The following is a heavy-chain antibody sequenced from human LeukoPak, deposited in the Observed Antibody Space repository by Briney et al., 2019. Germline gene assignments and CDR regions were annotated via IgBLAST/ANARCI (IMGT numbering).Heavy chain of an antibody. CDR3: ARGLAARRRGYFDY. CDR2: IYCSGST. CDR1: GGSISSSSYY. J-gene: IGHJ4*02. D-gene: IGHD6-6*01. Sequence: SETLSLTCTVSGGSISSSSYYWGWIRQPPGTGLEWIGSIYCSGSTYYNPSLKSRVTISVDTSKNQFSLKLSSVTAADTAVYYCARGLAARRRGYFDYWGQGTLVTVSS. V-gene: IGHV4-39*01.